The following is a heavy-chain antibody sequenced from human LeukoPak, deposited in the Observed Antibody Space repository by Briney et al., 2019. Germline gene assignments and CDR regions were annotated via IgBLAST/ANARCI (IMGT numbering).Heavy chain of an antibody. J-gene: IGHJ4*02. CDR1: GFTFSSYA. CDR2: ISGSGGST. CDR3: ARDHVCYFDY. Sequence: GGSLRLSCAASGFTFSSYAMSWVRQAPGKGLEWVSAISGSGGSTCYADSVKGRFTISRDNSKNTPYLQMNSLRAEDTAVYYCARDHVCYFDYWGQGTLVTVSS. V-gene: IGHV3-23*01.